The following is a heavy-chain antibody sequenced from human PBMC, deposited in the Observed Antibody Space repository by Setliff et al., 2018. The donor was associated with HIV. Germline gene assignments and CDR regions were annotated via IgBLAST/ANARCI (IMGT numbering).Heavy chain of an antibody. CDR2: IIPIFGTA. V-gene: IGHV1-69*05. CDR1: GGTFSSYA. D-gene: IGHD2-15*01. J-gene: IGHJ4*02. CDR3: ARERRYCSGGSCSKFFDY. Sequence: SVKVSCKASGGTFSSYAISWLRQAPGQGLEWMGGIIPIFGTANYAQKFQGRVTITTDESTSTAYMELSSLRSEDTAVYSCARERRYCSGGSCSKFFDYWGQGTLVTVSS.